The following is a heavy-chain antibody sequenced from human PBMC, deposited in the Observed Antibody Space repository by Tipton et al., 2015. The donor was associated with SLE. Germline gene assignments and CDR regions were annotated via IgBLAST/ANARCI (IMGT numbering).Heavy chain of an antibody. CDR2: IHYSGGT. Sequence: TLSLTCAVSDYSISTSNWWGWIRQPPGMPLEWIGYIHYSGGTYYNPSLKSRVTISVDTSKNQFSLKLSSVTAADTAVYYCARAKVAANDAGIDYWGQGTLVTVSS. CDR3: ARAKVAANDAGIDY. D-gene: IGHD2-15*01. V-gene: IGHV4-28*03. J-gene: IGHJ4*02. CDR1: DYSISTSNW.